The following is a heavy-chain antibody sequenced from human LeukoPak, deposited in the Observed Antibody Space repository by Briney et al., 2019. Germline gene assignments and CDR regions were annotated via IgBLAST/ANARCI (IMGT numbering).Heavy chain of an antibody. CDR2: MNTDVSST. CDR3: ARGNGKFLCCWGFFLLES. CDR1: GFTLSSYW. Sequence: GGSLRLSCAGSGFTLSSYWMHWVRQAPGKGLVWVSRMNTDVSSTRYADFVKGRFTISRDNAKSTVYLQMNSLRADDTAVYYCARGNGKFLCCWGFFLLESWGQGTLVPVAS. J-gene: IGHJ5*01. V-gene: IGHV3-74*01. D-gene: IGHD3-16*01.